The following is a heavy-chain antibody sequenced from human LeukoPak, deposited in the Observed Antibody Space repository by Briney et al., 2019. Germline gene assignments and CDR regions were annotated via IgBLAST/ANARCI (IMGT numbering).Heavy chain of an antibody. J-gene: IGHJ4*02. CDR1: GGSISSYY. V-gene: IGHV4-59*01. CDR2: IYYSGST. Sequence: SETLSLTCTVSGGSISSYYWNWIRQPPGKGLEWIGYIYYSGSTNYNPSLKSRVTISVDTSKNQFSLKLSSVTAADTAVYYCARGGVAARLFDYWGQGTLVTVSS. D-gene: IGHD6-6*01. CDR3: ARGGVAARLFDY.